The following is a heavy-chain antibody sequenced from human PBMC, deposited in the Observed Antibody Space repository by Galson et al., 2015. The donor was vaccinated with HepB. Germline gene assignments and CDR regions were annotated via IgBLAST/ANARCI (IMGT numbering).Heavy chain of an antibody. CDR1: GFTFSSYW. Sequence: SLRLSCAASGFTFSSYWMSWVRQAPGKGLEWVANIKQDGSEKYYVDSVKGRFTISRDNAKNSLYLQMNSLRAEDTAVYYCARGDRGTEEYYFDYWGQGTLVTVSS. D-gene: IGHD3-10*01. CDR2: IKQDGSEK. J-gene: IGHJ4*02. V-gene: IGHV3-7*01. CDR3: ARGDRGTEEYYFDY.